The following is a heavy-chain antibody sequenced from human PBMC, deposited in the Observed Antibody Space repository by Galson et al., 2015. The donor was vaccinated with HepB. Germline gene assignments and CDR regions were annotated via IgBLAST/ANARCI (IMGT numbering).Heavy chain of an antibody. J-gene: IGHJ6*03. CDR1: GFTFSSYG. CDR3: ARARSPRAYYYYMDV. Sequence: SLRLSCAASGFTFSSYGMHWVRQAPGKGLEWVAVIWYDGSNKYYADSVKGRFTISRDNSKNTLYLQMNSLRAEDTAVYYCARARSPRAYYYYMDVWGKGTTVTVSS. V-gene: IGHV3-33*01. CDR2: IWYDGSNK. D-gene: IGHD6-13*01.